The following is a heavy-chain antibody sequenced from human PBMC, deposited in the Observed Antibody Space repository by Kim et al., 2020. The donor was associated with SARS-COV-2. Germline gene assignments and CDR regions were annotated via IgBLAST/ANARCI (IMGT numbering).Heavy chain of an antibody. CDR3: ARDLGSGRYRYVVFDI. V-gene: IGHV4-59*13. D-gene: IGHD3-10*01. J-gene: IGHJ3*02. CDR1: GGSISVYY. CDR2: IYHTGIT. Sequence: SETLSLTCTVSGGSISVYYWNWIRQPPGKELEWIGYIYHTGITNYNPSLKSRVTISVNTSEYLFSLKLNSVTAADTAVYYCARDLGSGRYRYVVFDILG.